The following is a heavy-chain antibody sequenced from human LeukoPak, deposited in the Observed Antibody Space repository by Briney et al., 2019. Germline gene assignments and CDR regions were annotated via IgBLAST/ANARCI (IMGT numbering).Heavy chain of an antibody. D-gene: IGHD3-22*01. V-gene: IGHV3-23*01. Sequence: GGSLRLSCGASGFTFSGYAMSWVRQAPGKGLEWVSVISGSGGSIYYADSVKGRFTISRDNSKNTLYLQMNSLRAEDTAVYYCAKGSYYYDSSGPGPFDLWAVAPWSLSPQ. CDR2: ISGSGGSI. CDR1: GFTFSGYA. CDR3: AKGSYYYDSSGPGPFDL. J-gene: IGHJ2*01.